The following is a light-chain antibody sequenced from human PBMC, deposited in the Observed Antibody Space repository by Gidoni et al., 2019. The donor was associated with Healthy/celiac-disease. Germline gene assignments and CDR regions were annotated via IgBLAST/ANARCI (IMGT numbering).Light chain of an antibody. V-gene: IGKV1-33*01. CDR3: QQYDNHPYT. CDR2: DAS. Sequence: DIQMTQSPSTLSASVGDRVTITCQASQDISNYLNWYQQKPGKAPKLLIYDASNLETGVPSRFSGSGSGTDFTFTISSLQPEDIATYYCQQYDNHPYTFGQXTKLEIK. J-gene: IGKJ2*01. CDR1: QDISNY.